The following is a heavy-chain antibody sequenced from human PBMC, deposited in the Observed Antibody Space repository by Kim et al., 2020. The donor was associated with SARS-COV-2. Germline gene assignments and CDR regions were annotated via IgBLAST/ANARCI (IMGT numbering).Heavy chain of an antibody. Sequence: SETLSLTCTVSGGSISSSSYNWGWIRQPPGKGLEWIGGLSYSGSTFYNPSLQSRVTISVATSKNQFSLRLTSVTAADTAIYRCARELHMEVVGSAIVWFDRWGQGTLVTVSS. CDR2: LSYSGST. CDR3: ARELHMEVVGSAIVWFDR. V-gene: IGHV4-39*07. D-gene: IGHD2-15*01. J-gene: IGHJ5*02. CDR1: GGSISSSSYN.